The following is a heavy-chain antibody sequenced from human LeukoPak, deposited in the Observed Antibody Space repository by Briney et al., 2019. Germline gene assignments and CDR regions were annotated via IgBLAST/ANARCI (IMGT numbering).Heavy chain of an antibody. CDR3: ANLNHVNY. V-gene: IGHV3-23*01. Sequence: PGRSLRLSCAASGFTFYSYAMSWVRQAPGKGLEWVAAISGSGGSTYYADSVKGRFTISRDNSKNTLSLQMNSLRAEDTAVYYCANLNHVNYWGQGTLVIVSS. CDR2: ISGSGGST. J-gene: IGHJ4*02. CDR1: GFTFYSYA.